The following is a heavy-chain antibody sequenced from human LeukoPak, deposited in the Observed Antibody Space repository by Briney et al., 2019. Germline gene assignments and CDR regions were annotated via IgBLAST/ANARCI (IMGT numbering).Heavy chain of an antibody. CDR3: ARVYSSGWYPNYFDY. V-gene: IGHV4-39*07. D-gene: IGHD6-19*01. Sequence: SQTLSLTCTVSGGSISSSSSYWGWIRQPPGKGLEWIGSIYYSGCTYYNPSHKSRVTISVDTSKNQFSLKLNSVPAADTAVYYCARVYSSGWYPNYFDYWGQGTLVTVSS. CDR1: GGSISSSSSY. CDR2: IYYSGCT. J-gene: IGHJ4*02.